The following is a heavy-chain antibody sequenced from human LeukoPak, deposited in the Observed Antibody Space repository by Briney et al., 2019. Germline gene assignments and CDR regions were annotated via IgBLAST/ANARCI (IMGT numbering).Heavy chain of an antibody. D-gene: IGHD3-3*01. CDR2: ISYDGSNK. CDR1: GFTFGSYG. J-gene: IGHJ4*02. Sequence: GGSLRLSCAASGFTFGSYGMHWVRQAPGKGLEWVAVISYDGSNKYYADSVKGRFTISRDNSKNTLYLQMNSLRAEDTAVYYCAKEFDFWRTIPDYWGQGTLVTVSS. CDR3: AKEFDFWRTIPDY. V-gene: IGHV3-30*18.